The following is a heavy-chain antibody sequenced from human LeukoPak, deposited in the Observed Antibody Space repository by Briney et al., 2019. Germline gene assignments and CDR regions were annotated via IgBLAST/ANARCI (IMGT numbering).Heavy chain of an antibody. CDR2: IIPIFGTA. J-gene: IGHJ6*03. D-gene: IGHD4-17*01. Sequence: SVKVSCKASGGTFSSYAISWVRQAPGQGLEWMGGIIPIFGTANYAQKFQGRVTITADKSTSTAYMELSSLRSEDTAVYYCARVRDPSIGHPDYGDYGYYYYYMDVWGKGTTVTVSS. CDR3: ARVRDPSIGHPDYGDYGYYYYYMDV. V-gene: IGHV1-69*06. CDR1: GGTFSSYA.